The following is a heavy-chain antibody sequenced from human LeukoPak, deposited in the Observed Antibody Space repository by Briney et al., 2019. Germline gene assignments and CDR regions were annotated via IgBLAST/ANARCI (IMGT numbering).Heavy chain of an antibody. J-gene: IGHJ4*02. CDR3: ARGRSSSSSDDY. CDR1: GGSISSYY. CDR2: IYHSGST. V-gene: IGHV4-59*12. Sequence: PSETLSLTCTVSGGSISSYYWSWIRQPPGKGLEWIGYIYHSGSTYYNPSLKSRVTISVDRSKNQFSLKLSSVTAADTAVYYCARGRSSSSSDDYWGQGTLVTVSS. D-gene: IGHD6-6*01.